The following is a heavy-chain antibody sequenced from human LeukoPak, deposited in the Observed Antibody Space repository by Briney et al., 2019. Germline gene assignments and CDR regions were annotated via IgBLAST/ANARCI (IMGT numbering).Heavy chain of an antibody. CDR2: NDPNSGGT. Sequence: ASVKVSCKASGYTFTVNHVHWVRQAPGQGLGWMGWNDPNSGGTKYAQRFQDRVAMTSDTSISTAYMELSGLRSDDTAVYFCAREADIVSFDLWGRGTRVTVSS. CDR3: AREADIVSFDL. V-gene: IGHV1-2*02. CDR1: GYTFTVNH. J-gene: IGHJ2*01. D-gene: IGHD3-16*02.